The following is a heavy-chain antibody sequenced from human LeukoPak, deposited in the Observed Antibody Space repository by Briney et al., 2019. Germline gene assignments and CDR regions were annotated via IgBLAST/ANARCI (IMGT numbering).Heavy chain of an antibody. CDR3: VRGGWNHAMDV. V-gene: IGHV3-74*01. D-gene: IGHD1-1*01. J-gene: IGHJ6*02. CDR1: AFTFRDYW. CDR2: INNDGSGT. Sequence: GRSLRLSCAASAFTFRDYWIHWVRQAPGKGLVWVSCINNDGSGTTYADSVKGRFTVSRDNAKNTESLQMNSLRVEDTAVYYCVRGGWNHAMDVWGRGTTVTVSS.